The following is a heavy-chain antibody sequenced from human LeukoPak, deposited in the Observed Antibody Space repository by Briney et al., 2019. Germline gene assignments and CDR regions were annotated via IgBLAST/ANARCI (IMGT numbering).Heavy chain of an antibody. Sequence: SETLSLTCAVYGGSFSGYYWSWIRQPPGKGLEWIGEINHSGSTNYNPSLKSRVTISVDTSKNQFSLKLSSVTAADTAVYYCARGGVAVAGRTTVFDYWGQGTLVTVSS. CDR1: GGSFSGYY. CDR2: INHSGST. J-gene: IGHJ4*02. V-gene: IGHV4-34*01. CDR3: ARGGVAVAGRTTVFDY. D-gene: IGHD6-19*01.